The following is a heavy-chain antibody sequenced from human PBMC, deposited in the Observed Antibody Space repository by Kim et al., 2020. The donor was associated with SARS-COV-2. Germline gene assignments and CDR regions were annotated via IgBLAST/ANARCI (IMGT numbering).Heavy chain of an antibody. J-gene: IGHJ4*02. CDR1: GFTFSSYA. V-gene: IGHV3-30-3*01. CDR3: ASPGYCSSTSCYSGYFDY. D-gene: IGHD2-2*03. CDR2: ISYDGSNK. Sequence: GESLKISCAASGFTFSSYAMHWVRQAPGKGLEWVAVISYDGSNKYYADSVKGRFTISRDNSKNTLYLQMNSLRAEDTAVYYCASPGYCSSTSCYSGYFDYWGQGTLVTVSS.